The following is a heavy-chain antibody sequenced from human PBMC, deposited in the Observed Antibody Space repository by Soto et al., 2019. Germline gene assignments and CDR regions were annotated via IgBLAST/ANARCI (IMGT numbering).Heavy chain of an antibody. J-gene: IGHJ6*02. V-gene: IGHV3-53*01. CDR2: IYSGGST. CDR3: AAGPQYYDFWSGYAFSDYYYGMDV. D-gene: IGHD3-3*01. CDR1: GFTVSSNY. Sequence: GGSLRLSCAASGFTVSSNYMSWIRQAPGKGLEWVSVIYSGGSTYYADSVKGRFTISRDNSKNTLYLQMNSLRAEDTAVYYCAAGPQYYDFWSGYAFSDYYYGMDVWGQGTTVTVSS.